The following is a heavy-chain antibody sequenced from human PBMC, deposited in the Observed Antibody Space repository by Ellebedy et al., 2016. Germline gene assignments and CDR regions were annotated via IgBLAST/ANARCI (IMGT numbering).Heavy chain of an antibody. J-gene: IGHJ5*02. CDR2: ISYDGSNK. CDR1: GFTFSSYA. CDR3: ARVFSDSSGYLYP. V-gene: IGHV3-30-3*01. Sequence: GESLKISXAASGFTFSSYAMHWVRQAPGKGLEWVAVISYDGSNKYYADSVKGRFTISRDNSKNTLYLQMNSLRAEDTAVYYCARVFSDSSGYLYPWGQGTLVTVSS. D-gene: IGHD3-22*01.